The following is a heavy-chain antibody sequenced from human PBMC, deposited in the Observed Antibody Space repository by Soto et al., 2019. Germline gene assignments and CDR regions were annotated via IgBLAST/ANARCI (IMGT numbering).Heavy chain of an antibody. D-gene: IGHD2-15*01. CDR1: GDRVSSNSAA. V-gene: IGHV6-1*01. Sequence: SQTLSLTCAISGDRVSSNSAAWNCIRQSPSRGLEWLGRTYYRSKWYNDYAVSVKSRITINPDTSKNQFSLQLNSVTPEDTAVYYCARATNGKEGFTWFDPWGQGNLVTV. J-gene: IGHJ5*02. CDR3: ARATNGKEGFTWFDP. CDR2: TYYRSKWYN.